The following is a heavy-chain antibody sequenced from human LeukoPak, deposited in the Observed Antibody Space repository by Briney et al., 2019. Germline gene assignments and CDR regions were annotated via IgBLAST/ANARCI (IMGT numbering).Heavy chain of an antibody. V-gene: IGHV3-13*04. CDR2: FGTAGDT. D-gene: IGHD4-17*01. Sequence: PGVSLRLSCAASGFTISSYDMHWVRQATGKGLEWVSAFGTAGDTYYPGSVKGRFTISRENAKNSLYLQMNSLRAGDTAVYYCARGWPPNDYGVYGGVGWFDPWGQGTLVTVSS. J-gene: IGHJ5*02. CDR3: ARGWPPNDYGVYGGVGWFDP. CDR1: GFTISSYD.